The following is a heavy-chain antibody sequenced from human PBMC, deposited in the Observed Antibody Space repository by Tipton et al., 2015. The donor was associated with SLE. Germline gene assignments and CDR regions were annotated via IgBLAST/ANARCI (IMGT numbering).Heavy chain of an antibody. CDR3: ARARTKITPPAGY. Sequence: SPRLSCAASGFTFSSYSMNWVRQAPGKGLEWVSSISSSSSYINYADSVKGRSTISRDNAKNSLYLQMNSLRAEDTAVYYCARARTKITPPAGYWGQGTLVTLS. J-gene: IGHJ4*02. CDR1: GFTFSSYS. V-gene: IGHV3-21*01. CDR2: ISSSSSYI. D-gene: IGHD1-1*01.